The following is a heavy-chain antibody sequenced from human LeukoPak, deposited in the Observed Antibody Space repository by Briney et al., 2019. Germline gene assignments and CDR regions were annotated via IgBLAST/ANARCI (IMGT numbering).Heavy chain of an antibody. V-gene: IGHV1-69*13. Sequence: GASVKVSCKASGGTFSSYAISWVRQAPGQGLEWMGGIIPIFVTANYAQKFQGRVTITADESTSTAYMELSSLRSEDTAVYYCARQSLVVVPAAMPDYYYYGMDAWGQGTTVTVSS. CDR2: IIPIFVTA. CDR1: GGTFSSYA. J-gene: IGHJ6*02. CDR3: ARQSLVVVPAAMPDYYYYGMDA. D-gene: IGHD2-2*01.